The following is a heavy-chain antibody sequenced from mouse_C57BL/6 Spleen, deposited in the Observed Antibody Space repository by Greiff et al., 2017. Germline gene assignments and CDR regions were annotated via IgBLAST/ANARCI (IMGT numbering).Heavy chain of an antibody. D-gene: IGHD1-1*01. V-gene: IGHV5-6*01. CDR2: ISSGGSYT. J-gene: IGHJ4*01. CDR3: ARHKGTAVEATDYAMDY. Sequence: EVQGVESGGDLVKPGGSLKLSCAASGFTFSSYGMSWVRQTPDKRLEWVATISSGGSYTYYPDSVKGRITISRDNAKNTQYLQKSSLKSDDTAMYYCARHKGTAVEATDYAMDYWGQGTTVTVSS. CDR1: GFTFSSYG.